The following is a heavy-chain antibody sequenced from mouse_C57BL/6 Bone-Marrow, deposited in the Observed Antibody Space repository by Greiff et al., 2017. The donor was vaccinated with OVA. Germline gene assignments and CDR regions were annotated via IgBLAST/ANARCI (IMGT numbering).Heavy chain of an antibody. CDR2: IDPSDSYT. V-gene: IGHV1-50*01. CDR1: GYTFTSYW. Sequence: VQLQQPGAELVKPGASVKLSCKASGYTFTSYWMQWVKQRPGQGLEWIGEIDPSDSYTNYNQKFKGKATLTVDTSSSTAYMQLSSLTSEDSAVYYCARTTTVVDFDYWGQGTTLTVSS. D-gene: IGHD1-1*01. CDR3: ARTTTVVDFDY. J-gene: IGHJ2*01.